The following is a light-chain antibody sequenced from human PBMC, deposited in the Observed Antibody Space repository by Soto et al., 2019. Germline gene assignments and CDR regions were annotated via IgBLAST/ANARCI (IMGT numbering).Light chain of an antibody. V-gene: IGKV3-15*01. CDR1: QSVSNN. Sequence: IVMTQSPATLSVSPGGRASLSYRASQSVSNNLAWYQQKPGQAPRLLIYGASTRAAGIPGRFSGSGSGTEFTLIISSLQSDGFAVYYCQQYHNAGSTFGQGTKVEI. J-gene: IGKJ1*01. CDR3: QQYHNAGST. CDR2: GAS.